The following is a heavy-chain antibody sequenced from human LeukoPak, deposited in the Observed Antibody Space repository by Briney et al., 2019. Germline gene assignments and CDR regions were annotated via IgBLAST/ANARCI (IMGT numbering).Heavy chain of an antibody. J-gene: IGHJ4*02. Sequence: GGSLRLSCAASGFTFSSYAMSWVRQAPGKGLEWVSAISGSGGSTYYADSVKGRFTISRDNSKNTLYLQMNNLRAEDTAVYYCAKDGLYMTTVPHYFDYRGQGTLVTVSS. V-gene: IGHV3-23*01. D-gene: IGHD4-17*01. CDR3: AKDGLYMTTVPHYFDY. CDR2: ISGSGGST. CDR1: GFTFSSYA.